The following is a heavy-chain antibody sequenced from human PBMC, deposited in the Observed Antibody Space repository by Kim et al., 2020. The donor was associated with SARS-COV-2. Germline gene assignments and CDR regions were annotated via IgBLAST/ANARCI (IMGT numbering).Heavy chain of an antibody. J-gene: IGHJ6*03. V-gene: IGHV3-30-3*01. CDR1: GFTFSSYA. D-gene: IGHD3-10*01. CDR2: ISYDGSNK. Sequence: GGSLRLSCAASGFTFSSYAMHWVRQAPGKGLEWVAVISYDGSNKYYADSVKGRFTISRDNSKNTLYLQMNSLRAEDTAVYYCARDHLSAGMVRGWGPGGEYMDVWGKGTTVTVSS. CDR3: ARDHLSAGMVRGWGPGGEYMDV.